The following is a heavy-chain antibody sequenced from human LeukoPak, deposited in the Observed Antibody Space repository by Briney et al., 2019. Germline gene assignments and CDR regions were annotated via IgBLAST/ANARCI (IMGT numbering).Heavy chain of an antibody. J-gene: IGHJ4*02. CDR2: ISSDGSNK. CDR3: VRDRARFLTGPAPGDY. V-gene: IGHV3-30-3*01. D-gene: IGHD3-9*01. Sequence: PGGSLRLSCAASGFTFSSYDVHWVRQAPGKGLEWVALISSDGSNKLYADSVKGRFTISRDNSKNTLYLQMNSLRAEDTAVYYCVRDRARFLTGPAPGDYWGQGTLVTVSS. CDR1: GFTFSSYD.